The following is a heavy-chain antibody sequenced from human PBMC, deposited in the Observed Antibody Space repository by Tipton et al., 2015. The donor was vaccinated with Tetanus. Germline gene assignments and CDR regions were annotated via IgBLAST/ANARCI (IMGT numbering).Heavy chain of an antibody. CDR2: IYPSDGST. D-gene: IGHD1-14*01. V-gene: IGHV1-46*04. J-gene: IGHJ4*02. CDR1: GYTFTHYY. CDR3: ARAPNRISRAYDY. Sequence: QSGPEVKKPGASVKVSCKTSGYTFTHYYLHWVRQAPGQGLEWMGMIYPSDGSTSYAQKLQGRVTMTRDTPTSTVYMELSSLRSEDTAVYYCARAPNRISRAYDYWGQGTQITVSS.